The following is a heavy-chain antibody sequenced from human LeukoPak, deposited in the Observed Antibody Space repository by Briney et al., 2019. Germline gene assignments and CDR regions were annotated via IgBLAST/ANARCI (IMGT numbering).Heavy chain of an antibody. CDR1: GFSFSNYA. Sequence: GGSLRLSCAASGFSFSNYAMSWVRQAPGKGLEWVANIKQDGSEKYYVDSVKGRFTISRDNAKNSLYLQMNSLRAEDTAVYYCMSPGWYDAFDVWGQGTMVTVSS. CDR3: MSPGWYDAFDV. D-gene: IGHD2-15*01. V-gene: IGHV3-7*02. J-gene: IGHJ3*01. CDR2: IKQDGSEK.